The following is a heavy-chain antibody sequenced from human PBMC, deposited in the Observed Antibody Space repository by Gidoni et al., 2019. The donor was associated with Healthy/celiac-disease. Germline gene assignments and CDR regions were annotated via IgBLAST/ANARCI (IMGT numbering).Heavy chain of an antibody. CDR1: VFTFDDYT. CDR2: ISWDGGST. D-gene: IGHD5-18*01. J-gene: IGHJ3*02. Sequence: EVQLVESGVFVVQPGWSLRLSCAASVFTFDDYTMHWVRQAPGKGLEWVSLISWDGGSTYYADSVKGRFTISRDNSKNSLYLQMNSLRTEDTAWYYCAKGSYGTDDAFDIWGQGTMVTVSS. V-gene: IGHV3-43*01. CDR3: AKGSYGTDDAFDI.